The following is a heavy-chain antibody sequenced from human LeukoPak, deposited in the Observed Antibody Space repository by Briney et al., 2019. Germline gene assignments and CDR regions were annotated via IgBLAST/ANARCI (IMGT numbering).Heavy chain of an antibody. V-gene: IGHV1-46*01. D-gene: IGHD1-26*01. J-gene: IGHJ4*02. CDR3: ARVASGSYFFGGFFDY. CDR1: GYTFTSYY. Sequence: ASVKVSCKASGYTFTSYYMHWVRQAPGQGLEWMGIINPSGGSTSYAQKLQGRVTITADESTSTAYMELSSLRSEDTAVYYCARVASGSYFFGGFFDYWGQGTLVTVSS. CDR2: INPSGGST.